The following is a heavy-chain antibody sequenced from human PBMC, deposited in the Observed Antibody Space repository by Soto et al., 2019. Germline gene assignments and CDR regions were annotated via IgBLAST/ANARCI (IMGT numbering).Heavy chain of an antibody. V-gene: IGHV3-23*01. J-gene: IGHJ4*02. Sequence: PGGSLRLSCAASGFTFTNYAMTWVRQAPGRGLEWVSSISGSGETTYYADAVEGRFTISRDNSKSTLYLQMNSLRAEDTALYYCAKVKTWTYLDFWGQGTLVTVS. CDR3: AKVKTWTYLDF. CDR2: ISGSGETT. CDR1: GFTFTNYA. D-gene: IGHD5-12*01.